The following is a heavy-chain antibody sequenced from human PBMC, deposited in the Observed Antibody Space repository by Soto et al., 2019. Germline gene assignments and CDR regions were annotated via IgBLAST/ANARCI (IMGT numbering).Heavy chain of an antibody. Sequence: PGGSLRLSCSPSGFTFRSYAMHWVRQAPGKGLEYVSAISSNGGSTYYADSVTGGFTISRDNSKNTLYLQMSSLRAEDTAVYYCVKDRLNYCSGGSCYSFDYWGQGTLVTVSS. D-gene: IGHD2-15*01. CDR2: ISSNGGST. V-gene: IGHV3-64D*06. CDR3: VKDRLNYCSGGSCYSFDY. J-gene: IGHJ4*02. CDR1: GFTFRSYA.